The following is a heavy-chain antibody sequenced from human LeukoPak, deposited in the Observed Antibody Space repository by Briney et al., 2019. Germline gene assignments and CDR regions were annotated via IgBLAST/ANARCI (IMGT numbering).Heavy chain of an antibody. V-gene: IGHV5-51*01. J-gene: IGHJ4*02. Sequence: GESLKISCKGSGYSFTSHWIGWVRQMPGKGLEWMGIIYPGDSDTRYSPSFQGQVTISADKSISTAYLQWSSLKASDTAMYYCVRALGYCSSGSCYYYDYWGQGTLVTVSS. CDR2: IYPGDSDT. CDR1: GYSFTSHW. CDR3: VRALGYCSSGSCYYYDY. D-gene: IGHD2-15*01.